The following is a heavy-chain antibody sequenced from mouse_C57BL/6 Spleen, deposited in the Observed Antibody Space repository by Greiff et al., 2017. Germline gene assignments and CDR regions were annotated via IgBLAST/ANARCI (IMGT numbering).Heavy chain of an antibody. CDR1: GYTFTSYW. CDR2: INPSSGYT. Sequence: QVQLQQSGAELAKPGASVKLSCKASGYTFTSYWMHWVKQRPGQGLEWIGYINPSSGYTKYNQKFKDKATLTADKSSSTSYMQLSILTYEDSAVYYCARYYASSPWAMDYWGQGTSVTVSS. V-gene: IGHV1-7*01. CDR3: ARYYASSPWAMDY. J-gene: IGHJ4*01. D-gene: IGHD1-1*01.